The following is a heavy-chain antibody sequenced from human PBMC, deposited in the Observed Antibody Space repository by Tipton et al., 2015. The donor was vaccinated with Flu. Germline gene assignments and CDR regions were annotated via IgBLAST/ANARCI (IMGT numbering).Heavy chain of an antibody. V-gene: IGHV1-8*01. Sequence: QLVQSGAEVKKPGASVKVSCKASGYTFTSYDINWGRQATGQGLEWMGWMNPNSGNTGYAQKFQGRVTMTRNTSISTAYMELSSLRSEDTAVYYCARAVFLAGTLLDAFDIWGQGTMVTVSS. CDR3: ARAVFLAGTLLDAFDI. D-gene: IGHD1-1*01. CDR1: GYTFTSYD. J-gene: IGHJ3*02. CDR2: MNPNSGNT.